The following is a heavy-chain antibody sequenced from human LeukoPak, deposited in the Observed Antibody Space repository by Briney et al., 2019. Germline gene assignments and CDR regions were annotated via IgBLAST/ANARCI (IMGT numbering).Heavy chain of an antibody. D-gene: IGHD3-9*01. CDR2: IKQDGSEK. V-gene: IGHV3-7*01. J-gene: IGHJ5*02. Sequence: GGSLRLSCAASGFTFSSYWMSWVRQAPGKGLEWVANIKQDGSEKYYVDSVKGRFTISRDNAKNSLYLQMNSLRAEDTAVYYCARKNYDILTGYYPNWFDPWGQGTLVTVSS. CDR3: ARKNYDILTGYYPNWFDP. CDR1: GFTFSSYW.